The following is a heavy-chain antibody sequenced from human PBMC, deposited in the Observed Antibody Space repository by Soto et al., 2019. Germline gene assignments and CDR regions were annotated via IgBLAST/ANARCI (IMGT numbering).Heavy chain of an antibody. CDR3: ARGTNGAGGWYFDI. J-gene: IGHJ2*01. D-gene: IGHD7-27*01. Sequence: QLQVVQSEVEVKRPGASVRISCKASGFTLDNHAMTWVRQAPGKGIERMGWIGAIVYNDDTNYARKCQGRLTMARDTSPNTVYMDLSSLRSDDTAVYYCARGTNGAGGWYFDIWGRGTLVGVSS. CDR1: GFTLDNHA. CDR2: IGAIVYNDDT. V-gene: IGHV1-18*01.